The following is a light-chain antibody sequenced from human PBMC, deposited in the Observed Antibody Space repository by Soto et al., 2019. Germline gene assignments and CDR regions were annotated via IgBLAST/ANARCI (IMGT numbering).Light chain of an antibody. CDR3: SSYTTSRAYV. CDR2: EVS. Sequence: QSALTQPASVSGSPGQSITIACTGTSSDVGAYNYVSWYQQQSGKAPKLMIHEVSNRPSGVSNRSSGSKSGNTASLTISGLQAEDEADYYCSSYTTSRAYVFGIGTKVTV. V-gene: IGLV2-14*01. CDR1: SSDVGAYNY. J-gene: IGLJ1*01.